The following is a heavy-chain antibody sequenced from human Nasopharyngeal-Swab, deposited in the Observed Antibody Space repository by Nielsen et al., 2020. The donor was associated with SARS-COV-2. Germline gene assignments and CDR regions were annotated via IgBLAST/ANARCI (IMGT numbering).Heavy chain of an antibody. J-gene: IGHJ1*01. Sequence: GESLKISCAGSGFTFSSYWMHWVRQAPGKGLMWVARINRDGSGTNYADSVKGRFTISRDNAKNTLYLQMNGLRAEDTAVYYCARIAAVDIRGFQHWGQGTLVSVSS. D-gene: IGHD6-13*01. V-gene: IGHV3-74*01. CDR2: INRDGSGT. CDR3: ARIAAVDIRGFQH. CDR1: GFTFSSYW.